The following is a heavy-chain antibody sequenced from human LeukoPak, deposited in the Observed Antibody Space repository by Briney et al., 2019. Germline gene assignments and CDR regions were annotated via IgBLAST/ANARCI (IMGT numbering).Heavy chain of an antibody. CDR3: ASGYHYDSSGYYYWDY. Sequence: LRLSCAASGFTFSSYSMNWVRQPPGKGLEWIGYIYYSGSTYYNPSLKSRVTISVDTSKNQFSLKLSSVTAADTAVYYCASGYHYDSSGYYYWDYWGQGTLVTVSS. CDR2: IYYSGST. V-gene: IGHV4-30-4*08. D-gene: IGHD3-22*01. J-gene: IGHJ4*02. CDR1: GFTFSSYS.